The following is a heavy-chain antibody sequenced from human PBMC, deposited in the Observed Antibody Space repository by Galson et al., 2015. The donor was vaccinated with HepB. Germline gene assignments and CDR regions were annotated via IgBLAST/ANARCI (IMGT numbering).Heavy chain of an antibody. CDR3: ARGGSGYYYYYYGMDV. V-gene: IGHV1-69*13. D-gene: IGHD3-3*01. J-gene: IGHJ6*02. Sequence: SVKVSCKASGGTFSSYAISWVRQAPGQGLEWMGGIIPIFGTANYAQKFQGRVTITADESTSTAYMELSSLRSEDTAVYYCARGGSGYYYYYYGMDVWGQGTTVTVSS. CDR2: IIPIFGTA. CDR1: GGTFSSYA.